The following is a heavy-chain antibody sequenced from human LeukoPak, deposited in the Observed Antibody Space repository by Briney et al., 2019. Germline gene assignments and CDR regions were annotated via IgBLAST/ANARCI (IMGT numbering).Heavy chain of an antibody. CDR2: IYPGDSDT. D-gene: IGHD5-18*01. CDR3: ARRDTSASDY. CDR1: GYSFTNYW. J-gene: IGHJ4*02. V-gene: IGHV5-51*01. Sequence: GESLKISCKGSGYSFTNYWIGWVRQMPGKGLEWMGIIYPGDSDTRYSPSFQGRVTISADKSISTVYLQWSSLKASDTAMYYCARRDTSASDYWGQGTLVTVSS.